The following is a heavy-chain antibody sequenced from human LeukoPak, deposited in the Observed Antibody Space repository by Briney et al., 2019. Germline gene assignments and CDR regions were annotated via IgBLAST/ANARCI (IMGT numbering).Heavy chain of an antibody. Sequence: PGGSLRLSCAASGFIFSDHYMDWIRQVPGKGLEWVSSFGTRSTSVYHAGSVKGRFAISRDNAKNSLYLQMNSLRAEDTALYYCAREVSEGFDFWGQGTLVTVSS. CDR2: FGTRSTSV. CDR1: GFIFSDHY. V-gene: IGHV3-69-1*01. J-gene: IGHJ4*02. D-gene: IGHD3-22*01. CDR3: AREVSEGFDF.